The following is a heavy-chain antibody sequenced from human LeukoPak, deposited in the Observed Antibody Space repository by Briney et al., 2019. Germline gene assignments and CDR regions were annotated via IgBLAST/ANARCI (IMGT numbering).Heavy chain of an antibody. Sequence: PSETLSLTCSVAGDSISNYYWSLIRQPAPKGLAWIGHIYTSGSTNYNPSLKSRVTMSVDTSKNQFSLKLKSVTAADTAVYYCARVKMTSITSHDYWGQGTLVTVSS. CDR2: IYTSGST. CDR3: ARVKMTSITSHDY. CDR1: GDSISNYY. V-gene: IGHV4-4*07. J-gene: IGHJ4*02. D-gene: IGHD2-21*02.